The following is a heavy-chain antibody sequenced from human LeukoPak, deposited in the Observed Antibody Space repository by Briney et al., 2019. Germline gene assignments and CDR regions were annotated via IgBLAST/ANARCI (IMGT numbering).Heavy chain of an antibody. J-gene: IGHJ4*02. CDR3: TRHRYGDSGGDFDS. D-gene: IGHD2-21*02. Sequence: GGSLRLSCAASGFTFSSYEMNWVRQAPGKGLEWVGYIRSKTHNYATLYAASVKGRFTISRDDSKNTAYLQMNSLKTGDTAVYYCTRHRYGDSGGDFDSWGQGTLVTVSS. V-gene: IGHV3-73*01. CDR2: IRSKTHNYAT. CDR1: GFTFSSYE.